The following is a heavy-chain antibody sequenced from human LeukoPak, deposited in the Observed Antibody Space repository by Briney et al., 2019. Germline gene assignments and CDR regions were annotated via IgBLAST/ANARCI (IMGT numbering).Heavy chain of an antibody. D-gene: IGHD3-10*01. CDR1: GFTFTDYG. Sequence: PAGSMRLSWAASGFTFTDYGLHWVRQAPGKGLEWVAVIGYYTSKTSYADSVKGRFTISRDDAMNTLYLQMDNLSADDTAVYYCGRESGGDYYMDVWGKGTRVIVSS. CDR3: GRESGGDYYMDV. J-gene: IGHJ6*03. V-gene: IGHV3-33*01. CDR2: IGYYTSKT.